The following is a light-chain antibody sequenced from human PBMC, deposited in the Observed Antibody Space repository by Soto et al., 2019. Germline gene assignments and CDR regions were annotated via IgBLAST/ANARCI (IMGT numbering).Light chain of an antibody. V-gene: IGLV2-14*01. Sequence: QSVLTQPASVSGSPGLSITISCTGTSSDVGDNNYVSWYQQHPGKAPKLMIYDVTHRPSGISNRFSGSKSGNTASLTISGLQAEDEADYYCSSYTSSSTLYVFGTGTKLTVL. CDR3: SSYTSSSTLYV. CDR1: SSDVGDNNY. CDR2: DVT. J-gene: IGLJ1*01.